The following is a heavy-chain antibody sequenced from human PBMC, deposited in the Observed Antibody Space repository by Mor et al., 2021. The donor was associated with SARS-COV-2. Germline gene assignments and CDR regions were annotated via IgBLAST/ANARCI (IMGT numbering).Heavy chain of an antibody. Sequence: NPSLKSRVTISVDKSKNQLSLKLSSVTAADTAVYYCAREGSAATFDYWGQGTLVTVSS. CDR3: AREGSAATFDY. J-gene: IGHJ4*02. D-gene: IGHD2-15*01. V-gene: IGHV4-4*02.